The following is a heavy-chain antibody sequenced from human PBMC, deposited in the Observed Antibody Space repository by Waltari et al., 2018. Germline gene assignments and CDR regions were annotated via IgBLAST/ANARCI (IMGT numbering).Heavy chain of an antibody. V-gene: IGHV3-53*04. Sequence: EVQLVESGGGLVQPGGSLRLSCAASGFTVSSNYMSWVRQAPGKGLEWVSVIYRGGSRYYADAGKGRFTISRHNSKNTLYLQMSSLRAEDTAVYYCASCGYSYGCDYWGQGTLVTVSS. J-gene: IGHJ4*02. CDR3: ASCGYSYGCDY. D-gene: IGHD5-18*01. CDR1: GFTVSSNY. CDR2: IYRGGSR.